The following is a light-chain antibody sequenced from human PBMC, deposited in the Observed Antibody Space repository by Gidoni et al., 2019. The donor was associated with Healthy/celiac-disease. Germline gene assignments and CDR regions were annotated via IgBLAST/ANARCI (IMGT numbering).Light chain of an antibody. V-gene: IGLV4-69*01. Sequence: QLVLTQSPSASASLPASVKLTCTLSSGHSSYAIAWHQQQPEKGPRYLMKLNSDGSHSKGDGIPDRFSGSSSGAERYLTISSLQSEDEADYYCQTWGTGTVVFGGGTKLTVL. CDR3: QTWGTGTVV. J-gene: IGLJ2*01. CDR1: SGHSSYA. CDR2: LNSDGSH.